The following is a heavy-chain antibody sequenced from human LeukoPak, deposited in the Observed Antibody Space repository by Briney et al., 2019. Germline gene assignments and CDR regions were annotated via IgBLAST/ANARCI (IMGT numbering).Heavy chain of an antibody. V-gene: IGHV5-51*01. CDR2: IYPGDSDT. CDR3: ARRAGWYGGSYYFDY. J-gene: IGHJ4*02. Sequence: GESLKISCKGSGYSFTSYWIGWVRQMPGKGLEWMGIIYPGDSDTRYSPSFQGQVTISADKSISTAYLQWSSLKASDTAMYYCARRAGWYGGSYYFDYWGQGTLVTVSS. D-gene: IGHD6-19*01. CDR1: GYSFTSYW.